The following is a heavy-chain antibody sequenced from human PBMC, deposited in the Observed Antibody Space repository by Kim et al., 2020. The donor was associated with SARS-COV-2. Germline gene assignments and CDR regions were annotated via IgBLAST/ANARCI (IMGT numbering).Heavy chain of an antibody. CDR2: ITGDGAST. CDR3: ARSANCGQAFDI. D-gene: IGHD7-27*01. V-gene: IGHV3-74*01. CDR1: GFTFSMYW. Sequence: GGSLRLSCAASGFTFSMYWMHWVRQPPGKGLVWVSRITGDGASTDYADSVKGRFTISRDNAKNTLYLQMNSLRVEDTAVDYCARSANCGQAFDIWGQGT. J-gene: IGHJ3*02.